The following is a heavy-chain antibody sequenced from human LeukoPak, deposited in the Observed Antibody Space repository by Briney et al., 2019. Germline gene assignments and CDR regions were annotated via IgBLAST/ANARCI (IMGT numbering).Heavy chain of an antibody. CDR1: GFTFSTYE. D-gene: IGHD1-26*01. J-gene: IGHJ4*02. Sequence: PGGSLRLSCAASGFTFSTYEMNWVRQAPGKGLEWVSYISGSGGTIYYADSVKGRFTISRDNAKKSLYLQMNSLRADDTALYYCASGAQSDYWGQGTLVTVSS. CDR3: ASGAQSDY. CDR2: ISGSGGTI. V-gene: IGHV3-48*03.